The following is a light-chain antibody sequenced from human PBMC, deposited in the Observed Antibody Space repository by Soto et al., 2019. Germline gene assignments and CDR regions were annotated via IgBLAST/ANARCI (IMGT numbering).Light chain of an antibody. CDR1: QSVSSSY. CDR2: GAS. J-gene: IGKJ2*01. V-gene: IGKV3-20*01. CDR3: QQYGSSPPRYT. Sequence: EIVLTQSPGTLSLSPGERATLSCRASQSVSSSYLAWYQQKPGQAPRLLIYGASSRSTGIPDRFSGSGSGTDLTLTISRLEPEDFAVYYCQQYGSSPPRYTFGQGTKLVIK.